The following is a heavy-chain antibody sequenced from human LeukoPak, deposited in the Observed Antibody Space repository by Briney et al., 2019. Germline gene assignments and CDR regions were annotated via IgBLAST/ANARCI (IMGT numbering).Heavy chain of an antibody. Sequence: PGGSLRLSCAASGFTFSSYAMSWVRLAPGKGLEWVSTFSGSGGSTYYADSVKGRFTISRDNYKNTLFLQMNSLRAEDTAVYYCAKLYGSGSYYPFDYWGQGTLVTVSS. J-gene: IGHJ4*02. CDR3: AKLYGSGSYYPFDY. V-gene: IGHV3-23*01. CDR2: FSGSGGST. D-gene: IGHD3-10*01. CDR1: GFTFSSYA.